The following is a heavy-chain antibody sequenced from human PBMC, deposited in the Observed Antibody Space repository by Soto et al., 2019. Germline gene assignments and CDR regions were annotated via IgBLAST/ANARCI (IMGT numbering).Heavy chain of an antibody. CDR2: ISHDGSEK. D-gene: IGHD6-13*01. Sequence: GGSLRLSCAASRFTFSSYAMDWVRQAPGKGLEWVAVISHDGSEKYYGDSVKGRFTISRDNPKNTVYLQMNSLRPEDTAVYYCARAAAYFYHYYYAMDVWGQGTAVTVSS. J-gene: IGHJ6*02. CDR1: RFTFSSYA. V-gene: IGHV3-30-3*01. CDR3: ARAAAYFYHYYYAMDV.